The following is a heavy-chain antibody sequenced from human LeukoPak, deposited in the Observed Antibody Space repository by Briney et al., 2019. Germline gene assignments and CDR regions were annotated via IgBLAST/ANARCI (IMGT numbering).Heavy chain of an antibody. CDR2: ISAYNGNT. CDR3: AREYLTYYYDSSGYYSDY. V-gene: IGHV1-18*01. D-gene: IGHD3-22*01. J-gene: IGHJ4*02. Sequence: ASVTVSCKASGYTFTSYGISWVRQAPGQGLEWMGWISAYNGNTNYAQKLQGRVTMTTDTSTSTAYIELRSLRSDDTAVYYRAREYLTYYYDSSGYYSDYWGQGTLVTVSS. CDR1: GYTFTSYG.